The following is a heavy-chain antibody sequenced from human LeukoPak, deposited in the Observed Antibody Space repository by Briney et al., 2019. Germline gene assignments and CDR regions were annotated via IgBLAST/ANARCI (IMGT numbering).Heavy chain of an antibody. CDR3: RLFHTPIFDL. J-gene: IGHJ3*01. CDR1: GYTFTGYY. CDR2: INPNSGGT. V-gene: IGHV1-2*02. Sequence: GASVKVSCKASGYTFTGYYMHWVRQAPGQGLEWMGWINPNSGGTNYAQKFQGRVTMAWDTSISTAYLDLSSLTSYDTAVYYCRLFHTPIFDLWGQGTMITVSS. D-gene: IGHD3-3*01.